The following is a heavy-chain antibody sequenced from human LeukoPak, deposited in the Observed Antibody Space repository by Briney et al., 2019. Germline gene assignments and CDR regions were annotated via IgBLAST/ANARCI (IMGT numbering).Heavy chain of an antibody. CDR2: ISYDGSNK. V-gene: IGHV3-30*18. CDR1: GFTFSSYG. J-gene: IGHJ6*02. CDR3: AKDLVAATPNYYCGMDV. D-gene: IGHD2-15*01. Sequence: PGRSLRLSCAASGFTFSSYGMHWVRQAPGKGLEWVAVISYDGSNKYYADSVKGRFTISRDNSKNTLYLQMNSLRAEDTAVYYCAKDLVAATPNYYCGMDVWGQGTTVTVSS.